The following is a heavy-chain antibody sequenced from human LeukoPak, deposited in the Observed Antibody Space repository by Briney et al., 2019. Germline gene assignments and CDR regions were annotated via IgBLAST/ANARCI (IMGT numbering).Heavy chain of an antibody. CDR2: IYYSGST. CDR1: GGSISSYY. CDR3: ARENPGAFDI. D-gene: IGHD1-14*01. V-gene: IGHV4-59*01. J-gene: IGHJ3*02. Sequence: SETLSLTCTVSGGSISSYYWSWIRQPPGKGLEWIGYIYYSGSTNYNPSLKSRVTISVDTSKNQFSLKLSSVTAADTAMYYCARENPGAFDIWGQGTMVTVSS.